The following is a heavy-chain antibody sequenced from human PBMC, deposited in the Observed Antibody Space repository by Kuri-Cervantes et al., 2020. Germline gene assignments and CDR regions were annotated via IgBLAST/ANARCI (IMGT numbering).Heavy chain of an antibody. CDR3: ARETAATGYPFDY. CDR2: IYYSGNT. V-gene: IGHV4-59*01. Sequence: SETLSLTCTVSGGSIDSFYWSWIRQSPGKGLEWIGYIYYSGNTNYNPSLQSRVTMSVDTSKNQFSLKLSSVTAADTAVYYCARETAATGYPFDYWGQGVLVTVSS. J-gene: IGHJ4*02. CDR1: GGSIDSFY. D-gene: IGHD6-13*01.